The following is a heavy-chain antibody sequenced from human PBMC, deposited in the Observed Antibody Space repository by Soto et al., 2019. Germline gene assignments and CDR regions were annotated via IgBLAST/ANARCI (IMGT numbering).Heavy chain of an antibody. Sequence: HPGGSLRPSCAASGFTFSDYAMNWVRQAPGKGLEWVSGISESGGSAYYADSVKGRFTISRENSKNTLYLQMNSLRAEDTAVYYCAKDPMDSSGWSWYFDYWGQGTLVTVSS. V-gene: IGHV3-23*01. D-gene: IGHD6-19*01. J-gene: IGHJ4*02. CDR2: ISESGGSA. CDR1: GFTFSDYA. CDR3: AKDPMDSSGWSWYFDY.